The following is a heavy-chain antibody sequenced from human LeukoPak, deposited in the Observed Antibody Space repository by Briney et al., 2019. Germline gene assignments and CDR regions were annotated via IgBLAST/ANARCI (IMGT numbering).Heavy chain of an antibody. J-gene: IGHJ4*02. CDR3: AKHASPLFVVVTALDY. Sequence: GGSLRLSCAASGFTFSDYYMSWIRQAPGKGLEWVSYISSSGSTIYYADSVKGRFTISRDNAKNTLYLQMNSLRAEDTAVYYCAKHASPLFVVVTALDYWGQGTLVTVSS. CDR2: ISSSGSTI. D-gene: IGHD2-21*02. V-gene: IGHV3-11*04. CDR1: GFTFSDYY.